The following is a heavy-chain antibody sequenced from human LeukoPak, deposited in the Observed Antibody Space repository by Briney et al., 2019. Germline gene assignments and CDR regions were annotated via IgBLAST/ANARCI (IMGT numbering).Heavy chain of an antibody. Sequence: GGSLRLSCAASGFTFDDFAMHWVRQAPGKGLEWVSGVSWNSDSIGYADSVKGRFTISRDNAKNSLYLQMNSLRAEDTAVYYCARDLWSGSTRLDYWGQGTLVTVSS. CDR1: GFTFDDFA. D-gene: IGHD2-2*01. CDR3: ARDLWSGSTRLDY. V-gene: IGHV3-9*01. J-gene: IGHJ4*02. CDR2: VSWNSDSI.